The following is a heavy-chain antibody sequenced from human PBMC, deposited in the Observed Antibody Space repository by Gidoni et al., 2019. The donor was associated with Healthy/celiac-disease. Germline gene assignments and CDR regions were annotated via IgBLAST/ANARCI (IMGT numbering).Heavy chain of an antibody. D-gene: IGHD4-17*01. CDR1: GFTVSNAW. CDR3: STDRYRGVFTVTNFDY. V-gene: IGHV3-15*01. J-gene: IGHJ4*02. CDR2: IKSKTDGGTT. Sequence: EVQLVEAGGGLVKPGGYRRLSCAASGFTVSNAWMSWVRQAPGKGLEWVGRIKSKTDGGTTDYAAPVKGRFTISRDDSKNTLYLQMNSLKTEDTAVYYCSTDRYRGVFTVTNFDYWGQGTLVTVSS.